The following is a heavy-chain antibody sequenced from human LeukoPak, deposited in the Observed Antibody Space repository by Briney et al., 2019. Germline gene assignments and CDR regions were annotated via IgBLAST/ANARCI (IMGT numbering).Heavy chain of an antibody. CDR3: AREKRGYSYGNLDY. CDR1: GFTFSSYE. V-gene: IGHV4-39*07. CDR2: IYYSGST. Sequence: GSLRLSCAASGFTFSSYEMNWVRQPPGKGLEWIGSIYYSGSTYYNPSLKSRVTISVDTSKNQFSLKLSSVTAADTAVYYCAREKRGYSYGNLDYWGQGTLVTVSS. J-gene: IGHJ4*02. D-gene: IGHD5-18*01.